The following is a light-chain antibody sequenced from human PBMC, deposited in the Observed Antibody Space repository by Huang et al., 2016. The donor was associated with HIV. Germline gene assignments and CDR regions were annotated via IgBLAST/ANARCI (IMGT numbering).Light chain of an antibody. CDR2: DAS. J-gene: IGKJ4*01. CDR3: QQYDDWPPGLT. Sequence: EIVMTQSPATLSVSPGGRATLSCRASQNVRHHLAWYQQNPGQAPRLLIYDASTRASGIPARFSGSGSGTEFTLTISGLQSEDFAVYYCQQYDDWPPGLTFGGGTKVDI. CDR1: QNVRHH. V-gene: IGKV3D-15*01.